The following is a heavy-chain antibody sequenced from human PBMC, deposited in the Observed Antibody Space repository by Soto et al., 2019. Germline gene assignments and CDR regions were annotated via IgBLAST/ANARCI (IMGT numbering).Heavy chain of an antibody. D-gene: IGHD5-12*01. Sequence: QVQLVESGGGVVQPGSSLRLSCAASGFSFSNYDMRWVRQAPGKGLEWVALIWYDGSDKNYVDSVKGRFTISRDNSKSTLYLQMNSLRVEDTAVYYCARRHGYNYDYWGQGTLVTVSS. CDR1: GFSFSNYD. V-gene: IGHV3-33*01. J-gene: IGHJ4*02. CDR2: IWYDGSDK. CDR3: ARRHGYNYDY.